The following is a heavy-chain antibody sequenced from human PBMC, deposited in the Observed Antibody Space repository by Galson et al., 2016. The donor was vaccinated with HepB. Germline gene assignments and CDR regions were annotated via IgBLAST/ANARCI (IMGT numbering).Heavy chain of an antibody. D-gene: IGHD6-19*01. CDR3: AKAYSSGWYFFDY. CDR1: GFTLNSYA. CDR2: ISYDGSSK. V-gene: IGHV3-30-3*01. J-gene: IGHJ4*02. Sequence: SLRLSCAASGFTLNSYAMHWVRRAPGKGLEWVAVISYDGSSKYYADSVKGRFTISRDNSKNTLYLQMNSLRAEDTAVYYCAKAYSSGWYFFDYWGQGTLVTVSS.